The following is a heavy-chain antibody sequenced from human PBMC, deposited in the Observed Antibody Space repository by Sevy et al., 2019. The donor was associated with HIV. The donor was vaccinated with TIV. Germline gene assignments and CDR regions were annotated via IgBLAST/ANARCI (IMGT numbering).Heavy chain of an antibody. V-gene: IGHV3-48*01. Sequence: GGSLRLSCAASGFTFSSYSMNWVRQAPGKGLEWVSYISSSSSTIYYADSVKGRFTISRDNAKNSLYLQMNSLRAEDTVAYYCARFSVGRVIVVVPNHAFDIWGQGTMVTVSS. CDR1: GFTFSSYS. CDR3: ARFSVGRVIVVVPNHAFDI. J-gene: IGHJ3*02. CDR2: ISSSSSTI. D-gene: IGHD3-22*01.